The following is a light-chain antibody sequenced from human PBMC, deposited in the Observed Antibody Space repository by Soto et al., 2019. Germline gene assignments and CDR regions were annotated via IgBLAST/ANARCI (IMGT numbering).Light chain of an antibody. CDR3: QQSDSLPPT. CDR1: QDINNF. J-gene: IGKJ4*01. CDR2: DAI. Sequence: DIQMTQSPSSLSASVGDRVTITCQVSQDINNFLHWYEQRPGKAPKLLIYDAIKLDTGVPSRFSGSGSGTHFTFTISSLQPEDIATYFCQQSDSLPPTFGGGTKVEI. V-gene: IGKV1-33*01.